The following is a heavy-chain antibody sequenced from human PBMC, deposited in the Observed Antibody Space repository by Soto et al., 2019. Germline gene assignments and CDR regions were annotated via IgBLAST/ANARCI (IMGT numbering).Heavy chain of an antibody. V-gene: IGHV3-21*01. J-gene: IGHJ4*02. Sequence: EVQLVESGGGLVKPGGSLRLSCAASGFTFSSYSMNWVRQAPGKGLEWVSSISSSSSYIYYADSVKGRFTISRDNDKNSLYLQMNSLRAEDTAVYYCASGIAAGFDYWGQGTLVTVSS. D-gene: IGHD6-19*01. CDR1: GFTFSSYS. CDR3: ASGIAAGFDY. CDR2: ISSSSSYI.